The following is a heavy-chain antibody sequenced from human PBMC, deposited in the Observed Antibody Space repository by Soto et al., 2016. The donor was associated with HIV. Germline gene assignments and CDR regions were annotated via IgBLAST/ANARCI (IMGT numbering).Heavy chain of an antibody. CDR3: ARGQGSSWYSGGFRLR. J-gene: IGHJ4*02. V-gene: IGHV3-48*04. D-gene: IGHD1-26*01. Sequence: EVQLVESGGGLVQPGGSLRLSCAASGFIFSNYSINWVRQAPGKGLEWVSYISSSSDTIYYADSVKGRFIISRDNAKNSLYLRINNLRVEDTAIYYCARGQGSSWYSGGFRLRWGQGILVTVSS. CDR1: GFIFSNYS. CDR2: ISSSSDTI.